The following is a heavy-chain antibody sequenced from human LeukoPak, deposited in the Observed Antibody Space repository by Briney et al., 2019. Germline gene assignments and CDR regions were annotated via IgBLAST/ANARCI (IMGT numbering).Heavy chain of an antibody. CDR3: AKTWSAYAFDI. CDR1: GGSISSGGYY. D-gene: IGHD3-3*01. Sequence: PSETLSLTCTVSGGSISSGGYYWSWIRQPPGKGLEWIGYNYHSGSTYYNPSLKSRVTISVDRSKNQFSLKLSSVTAADTAVYYCAKTWSAYAFDIWGQGTMVTVSS. CDR2: NYHSGST. V-gene: IGHV4-30-2*01. J-gene: IGHJ3*02.